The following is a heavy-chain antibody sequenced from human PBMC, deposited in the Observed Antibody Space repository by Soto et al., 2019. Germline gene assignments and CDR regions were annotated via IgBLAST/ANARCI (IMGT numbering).Heavy chain of an antibody. CDR2: IWYDGSNK. CDR1: GFTFSSYG. CDR3: ARTIDSQRSFDY. Sequence: PGGSLRLSCAASGFTFSSYGMHWFRQAPGKGLEWVAVIWYDGSNKYYADSVKGRFTISRDNSKNTLYLQMNSLRAEDTAVYYCARTIDSQRSFDYWGQGTLVTVSS. D-gene: IGHD3-3*01. J-gene: IGHJ4*02. V-gene: IGHV3-33*01.